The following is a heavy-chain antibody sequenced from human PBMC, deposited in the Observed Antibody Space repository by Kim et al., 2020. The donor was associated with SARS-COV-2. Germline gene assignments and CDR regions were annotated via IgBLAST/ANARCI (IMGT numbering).Heavy chain of an antibody. CDR1: GFTFSSYG. CDR2: IWYDGSNK. D-gene: IGHD3-3*01. Sequence: GGSLRLSCAASGFTFSSYGMHWVRQAPGKGLEWVAVIWYDGSNKYYADSVKGRFTISRDNSKNTLYLQMNSLRAEDTAVYYCARNPGYDFWSGYYWAYGVDYWGQGTLVTVSS. CDR3: ARNPGYDFWSGYYWAYGVDY. J-gene: IGHJ4*02. V-gene: IGHV3-33*01.